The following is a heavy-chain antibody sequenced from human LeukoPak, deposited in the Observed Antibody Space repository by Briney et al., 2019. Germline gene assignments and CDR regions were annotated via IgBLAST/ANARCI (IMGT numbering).Heavy chain of an antibody. V-gene: IGHV1-2*05. D-gene: IGHD6-13*01. CDR2: INPNSGRT. CDR3: ARTREYSSTWFFPPFDP. J-gene: IGHJ5*02. CDR1: GYTFTAYY. Sequence: ASVKVSCKASGYTFTAYYIHWVRQAPGQGLEWMGRINPNSGRTNYAHNFQGRVTLTRDPSISTAYMELTGLASNDTGVYYCARTREYSSTWFFPPFDPWGQGTLVTVSS.